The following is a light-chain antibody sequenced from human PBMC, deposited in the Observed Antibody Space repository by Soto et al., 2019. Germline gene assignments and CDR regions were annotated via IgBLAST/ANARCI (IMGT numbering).Light chain of an antibody. CDR2: DVS. Sequence: QSALTQPRSVSGSPGQSVTISCTGTSNDVGGYNYVSWYQHHPGKAPKLMIYDVSQRPSGVPDRFSGSKSGNTASLTISGLQAEDEADYYCCSYAGSLYVFGTGTKLTV. CDR1: SNDVGGYNY. J-gene: IGLJ1*01. CDR3: CSYAGSLYV. V-gene: IGLV2-11*01.